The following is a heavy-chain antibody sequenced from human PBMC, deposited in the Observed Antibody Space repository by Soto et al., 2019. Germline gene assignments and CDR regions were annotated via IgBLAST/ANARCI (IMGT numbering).Heavy chain of an antibody. V-gene: IGHV3-33*01. D-gene: IGHD5-18*01. CDR2: IWYDGSTK. Sequence: QVQLVQSGGGVVQPGRSLRLSCAASGFTFSSYAMHWVRQPPGKGPEWVALIWYDGSTKYYADSVKGRFTISRDNSKNTLYLEMNSLRAEDTAVYYCVRDPEADTAKSEVNKYFDPWGQGTLVTVSS. CDR3: VRDPEADTAKSEVNKYFDP. CDR1: GFTFSSYA. J-gene: IGHJ5*02.